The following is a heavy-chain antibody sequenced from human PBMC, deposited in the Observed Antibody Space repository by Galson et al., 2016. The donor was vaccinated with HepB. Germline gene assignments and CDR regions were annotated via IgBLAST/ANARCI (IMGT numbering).Heavy chain of an antibody. J-gene: IGHJ4*02. CDR2: ITGSDSST. D-gene: IGHD3-10*01. CDR1: GFTFTNYA. V-gene: IGHV3-23*01. CDR3: AKPGAATYDFDY. Sequence: SLRLSCAASGFTFTNYAMSWVRQAPGKGLEWVSGITGSDSSTRYADSVKGRFIISRDNSENTLYLQMDSLRAEDTAIYYCAKPGAATYDFDYWGQGTLVTVSS.